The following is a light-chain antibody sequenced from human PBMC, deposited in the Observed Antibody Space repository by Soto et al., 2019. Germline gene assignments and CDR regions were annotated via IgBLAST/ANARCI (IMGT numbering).Light chain of an antibody. CDR3: HQYAYAPWT. Sequence: EIVLTQSPGTLSLSPGERATLSCRASQSISSAYIAWYQQKPGQTPRLLIYGPHTRAAGIPDRFSGSGSGTDFTLTINRLEPEDFAVYYCHQYAYAPWTFGQGTKVEIK. CDR2: GPH. CDR1: QSISSAY. V-gene: IGKV3-20*01. J-gene: IGKJ1*01.